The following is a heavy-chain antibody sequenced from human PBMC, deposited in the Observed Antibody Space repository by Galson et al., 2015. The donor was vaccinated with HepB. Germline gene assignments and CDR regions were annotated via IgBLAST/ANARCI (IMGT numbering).Heavy chain of an antibody. CDR3: SRIWGTGTFMSDY. V-gene: IGHV3-49*03. Sequence: SLRLSCAASGYVFGDYGVTWIRQAPGTGLEWVGFIRSKAHGGTTEYPASVKGRFSISRDDSKNTAYLQMNSLKAEDTAVYYCSRIWGTGTFMSDYWGQGALVTVSS. D-gene: IGHD3-10*01. CDR1: GYVFGDYG. CDR2: IRSKAHGGTT. J-gene: IGHJ4*02.